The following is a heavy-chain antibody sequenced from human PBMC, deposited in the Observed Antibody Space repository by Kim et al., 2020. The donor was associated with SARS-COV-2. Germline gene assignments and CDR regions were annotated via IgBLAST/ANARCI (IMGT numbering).Heavy chain of an antibody. Sequence: GGSQRLSCAASGFTFSSYAMSWVRQAPGKGLEWVSAISGSGGSTYYADSVKGRFTISRDNSKNTLYLQMNSLRAEDTAVYYCAKLVGAMPGNLRGYYGMDVWGQGTTVTVSS. CDR3: AKLVGAMPGNLRGYYGMDV. CDR1: GFTFSSYA. J-gene: IGHJ6*02. D-gene: IGHD3-16*01. V-gene: IGHV3-23*01. CDR2: ISGSGGST.